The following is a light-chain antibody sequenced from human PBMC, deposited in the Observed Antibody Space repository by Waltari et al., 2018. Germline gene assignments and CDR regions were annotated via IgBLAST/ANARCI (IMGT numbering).Light chain of an antibody. CDR2: KVS. CDR3: MQGTQWPWT. CDR1: QSLVDSEGHTD. V-gene: IGKV2-30*01. J-gene: IGKJ1*01. Sequence: DVVMPQSPPSLPVTLGQPASISCRSSQSLVDSEGHTDLNWFHQRPGQSPRRLIYKVSYRDSGVPDRFSGSGSGTDFTLKISRVEAEDVGVYYCMQGTQWPWTFGQGTKVEIK.